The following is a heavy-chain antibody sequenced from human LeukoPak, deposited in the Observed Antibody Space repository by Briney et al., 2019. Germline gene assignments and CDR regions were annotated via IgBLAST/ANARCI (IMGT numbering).Heavy chain of an antibody. CDR3: ARRYSSSWYSFTWFDP. J-gene: IGHJ5*02. D-gene: IGHD6-13*01. CDR2: IYYSGST. Sequence: SETLSLTCTVSGGSISSSSYYWGWIRQPPGKGLEWIGSIYYSGSTYYNPSLKSRVTISVDTSKNQFSLKLSSVTAADTALYYCARRYSSSWYSFTWFDPWGQGTLVTVSS. CDR1: GGSISSSSYY. V-gene: IGHV4-39*01.